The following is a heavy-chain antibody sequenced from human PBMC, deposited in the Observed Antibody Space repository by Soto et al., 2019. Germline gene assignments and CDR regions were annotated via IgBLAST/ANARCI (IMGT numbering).Heavy chain of an antibody. J-gene: IGHJ4*02. V-gene: IGHV3-21*01. D-gene: IGHD6-6*01. Sequence: GGSLRLSCAASGFTFSSYSMNWVRQAPGKGLEWVSSISSSSSYIYYADSVKGRFTISRDNAKNSLYLQMNSLRAEDTAVYYCARDGDRYSSSAFFYYWGQGTLVTVSS. CDR3: ARDGDRYSSSAFFYY. CDR2: ISSSSSYI. CDR1: GFTFSSYS.